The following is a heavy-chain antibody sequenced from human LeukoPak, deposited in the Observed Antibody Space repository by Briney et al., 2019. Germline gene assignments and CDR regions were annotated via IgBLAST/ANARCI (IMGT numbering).Heavy chain of an antibody. CDR3: ARDRGTGYGDYGTFDY. Sequence: PGGSLRLSCVASGFSFSAYIMHWVRQAPGKGLEYVSAIRSDGSSTFYPNSVKGRFTISRDNSKSTLYLQMNSLRAEDTAVYYCARDRGTGYGDYGTFDYWGQGTLVTVSS. V-gene: IGHV3-64*04. CDR2: IRSDGSST. CDR1: GFSFSAYI. D-gene: IGHD4-17*01. J-gene: IGHJ4*02.